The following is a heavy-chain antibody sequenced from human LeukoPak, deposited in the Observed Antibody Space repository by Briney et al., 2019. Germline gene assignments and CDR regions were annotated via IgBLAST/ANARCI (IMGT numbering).Heavy chain of an antibody. D-gene: IGHD6-19*01. J-gene: IGHJ4*02. CDR2: IRSKASGGTT. V-gene: IGHV3-49*03. CDR1: GFTFGDYL. Sequence: GGSLRLSCTVPGFTFGDYLINWFRQAPGKGLEWVGFIRSKASGGTTEYAASVKGRFTIARDDSKSIAHLQMNSLKTEDTAVYYCASGSGWYSPDYWGQGTLVTVSS. CDR3: ASGSGWYSPDY.